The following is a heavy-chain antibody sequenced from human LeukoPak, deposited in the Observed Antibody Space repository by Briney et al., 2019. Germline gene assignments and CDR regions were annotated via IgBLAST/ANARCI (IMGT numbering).Heavy chain of an antibody. CDR1: GYTFSDLW. J-gene: IGHJ4*02. CDR3: SRQGCTTTSCHTIDS. Sequence: GESLKISCQASGYTFSDLWIGWVRQMPGKGLELMGIINPADSEIRYSPSFQGQVTISVDKSISTAYLQWSSLKASDAAMYYCSRQGCTTTSCHTIDSWGQGTLVTVSS. CDR2: INPADSEI. V-gene: IGHV5-51*01. D-gene: IGHD2-2*02.